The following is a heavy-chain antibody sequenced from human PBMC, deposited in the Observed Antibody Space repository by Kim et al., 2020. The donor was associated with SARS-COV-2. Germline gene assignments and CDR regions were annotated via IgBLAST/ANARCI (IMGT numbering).Heavy chain of an antibody. CDR3: AKDRDSYCSSTSCTTGFDY. D-gene: IGHD2-2*01. J-gene: IGHJ4*02. V-gene: IGHV3-23*01. Sequence: GGSLRLSCAASGFTFSSYAMSWVRQAPGKGLEWVSAISGSGGSTYYADSVKGRFTISRDNSKNTLYLQMNSLRAEDTAVYYCAKDRDSYCSSTSCTTGFDYWGQGTLVTVSS. CDR2: ISGSGGST. CDR1: GFTFSSYA.